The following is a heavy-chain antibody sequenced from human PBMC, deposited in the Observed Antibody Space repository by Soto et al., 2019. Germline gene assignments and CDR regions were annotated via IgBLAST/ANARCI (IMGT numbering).Heavy chain of an antibody. CDR2: MNPNSGNT. CDR3: ARRGPLPPLYYYYAMDV. V-gene: IGHV1-8*01. J-gene: IGHJ6*02. Sequence: QVQLVQSGAEVKKPGASVKVSCKASGYTFTSYDINWVRQATGQGLEWMGWMNPNSGNTGYAQKFQGRVTMTRNTSIGTAYKELSSLRTEHRAVYYCARRGPLPPLYYYYAMDVWVQGTTVTVSS. D-gene: IGHD3-10*01. CDR1: GYTFTSYD.